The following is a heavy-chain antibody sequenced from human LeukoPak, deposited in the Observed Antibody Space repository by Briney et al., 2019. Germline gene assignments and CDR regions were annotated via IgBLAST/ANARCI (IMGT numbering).Heavy chain of an antibody. V-gene: IGHV1-69*05. J-gene: IGHJ6*03. CDR2: IIPIFGTA. CDR3: ARAPYNWNYGNYYYYMDV. CDR1: GGTFSSYA. D-gene: IGHD1-7*01. Sequence: SVKVSCKASGGTFSSYAISWVRQAPGQGLEWMGGIIPIFGTANYAQKFQGRVTITTDESTSTAYMELSSLRSEDTAVYYCARAPYNWNYGNYYYYMDVWGKGTTVTVSS.